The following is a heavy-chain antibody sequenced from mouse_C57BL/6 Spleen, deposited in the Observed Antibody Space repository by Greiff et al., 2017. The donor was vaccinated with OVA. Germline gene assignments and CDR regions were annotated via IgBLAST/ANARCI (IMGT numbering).Heavy chain of an antibody. CDR1: GYAFSSSW. J-gene: IGHJ2*01. V-gene: IGHV1-82*01. CDR3: ERDYGGYVDY. Sequence: QVQLKQSGPELVKPGASVKISCKASGYAFSSSWMNWVKQRPGKGLEWIGRIYPGDGDTNYNGKFKGKATLTADKSSSTAYMQRSSLTSEDSAVYFCERDYGGYVDYWGQGTTLTVSS. CDR2: IYPGDGDT. D-gene: IGHD1-1*01.